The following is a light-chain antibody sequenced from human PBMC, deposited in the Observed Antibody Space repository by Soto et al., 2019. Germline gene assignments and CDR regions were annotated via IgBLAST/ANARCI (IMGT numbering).Light chain of an antibody. CDR1: QSVSSY. V-gene: IGKV3-11*01. J-gene: IGKJ5*01. CDR2: GAS. CDR3: QQRSDWPRIT. Sequence: EIVLTQSPVTLSLSPGERATLSCRASQSVSSYLAWYQQKPGQAPRLLIYGASTRATGIPARFSGSGSGTEFTLTISSLEPEDFAVYYCQQRSDWPRITFGQGTRLEIK.